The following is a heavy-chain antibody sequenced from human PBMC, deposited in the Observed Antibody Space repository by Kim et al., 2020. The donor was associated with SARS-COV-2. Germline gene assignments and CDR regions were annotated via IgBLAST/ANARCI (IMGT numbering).Heavy chain of an antibody. Sequence: AYNGDPNYAQRFQGRVTMTTDTSTRTAYMELRSLRSDDTAVYYCARGKDYWGQGTLVTVSS. V-gene: IGHV1-18*01. CDR3: ARGKDY. CDR2: AYNGDP. J-gene: IGHJ4*02.